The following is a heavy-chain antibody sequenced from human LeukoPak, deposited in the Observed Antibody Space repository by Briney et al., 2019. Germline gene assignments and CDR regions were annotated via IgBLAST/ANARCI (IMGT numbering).Heavy chain of an antibody. CDR1: GFTFSAYS. J-gene: IGHJ3*02. Sequence: GGSLRLSCAASGFTFSAYSMNWVRQAPGKGLEWVSSISSSSSYIYYADSVKGRFTISRDNAKNSLYLQMNSLRAEDTAVYYCARGYSNYGYAFDIWGQGTMVTVSS. CDR2: ISSSSSYI. D-gene: IGHD4-11*01. V-gene: IGHV3-21*01. CDR3: ARGYSNYGYAFDI.